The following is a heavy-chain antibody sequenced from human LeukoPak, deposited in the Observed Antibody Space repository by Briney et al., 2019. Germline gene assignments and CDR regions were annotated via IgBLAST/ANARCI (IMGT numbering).Heavy chain of an antibody. V-gene: IGHV1-2*02. CDR3: ASDIVVVTAPHLSASGAFDI. Sequence: ASVKVSCKASGYTFTANYMHWVRQAPGQGLEWMGWINPNSGDTKIAHKFQGRVTTTRDTSISTAYMELSRLTSDDTAVYYCASDIVVVTAPHLSASGAFDIWGQGTMVTVSS. CDR1: GYTFTANY. D-gene: IGHD2-21*02. J-gene: IGHJ3*02. CDR2: INPNSGDT.